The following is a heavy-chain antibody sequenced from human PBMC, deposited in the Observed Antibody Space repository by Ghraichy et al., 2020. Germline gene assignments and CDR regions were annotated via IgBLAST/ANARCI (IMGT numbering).Heavy chain of an antibody. V-gene: IGHV4-39*01. CDR2: IYYSGST. J-gene: IGHJ4*02. Sequence: SETLSLTCTVSGGSISSSSYYWGWIRQPPGKGLEWIGSIYYSGSTYYNPSLKSRVTISVDTSKNQFSLKLSSVTAADTAVYYCARLPPRREWELLSDYWGQGTLVTVSS. CDR3: ARLPPRREWELLSDY. D-gene: IGHD1-26*01. CDR1: GGSISSSSYY.